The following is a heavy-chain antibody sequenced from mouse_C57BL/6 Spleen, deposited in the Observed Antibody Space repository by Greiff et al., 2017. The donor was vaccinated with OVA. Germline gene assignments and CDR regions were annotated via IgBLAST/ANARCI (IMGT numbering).Heavy chain of an antibody. V-gene: IGHV1-19*01. J-gene: IGHJ2*01. Sequence: EVQLQQSGPVLVKPGASVKMSCKASGYTFTDYYMNWVKQSHGKSLEWIGVINPYNGGTSYNQKFKGKATLTVDKSSSTAYMELNSLTSEDSAVYYCARDYYEGPFDYWGQGTTLTVSS. D-gene: IGHD1-1*01. CDR1: GYTFTDYY. CDR3: ARDYYEGPFDY. CDR2: INPYNGGT.